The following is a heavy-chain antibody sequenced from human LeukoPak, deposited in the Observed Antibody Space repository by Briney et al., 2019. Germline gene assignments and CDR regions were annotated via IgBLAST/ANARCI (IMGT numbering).Heavy chain of an antibody. Sequence: PGRSLRLSCAASGFTFRSFVMHWVRQAPGKGLEWVAAISYEDGTNKYYADSVKGRFTISRDNSKNTLYLQMNSLRAEDTAAYYCAKYTVVAARWFDPWGQGTLVTVSS. J-gene: IGHJ5*02. CDR2: ISYEDGTNK. CDR3: AKYTVVAARWFDP. V-gene: IGHV3-30*18. D-gene: IGHD2-15*01. CDR1: GFTFRSFV.